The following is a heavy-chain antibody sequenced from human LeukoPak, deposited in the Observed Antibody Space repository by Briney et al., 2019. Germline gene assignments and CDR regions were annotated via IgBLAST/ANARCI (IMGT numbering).Heavy chain of an antibody. J-gene: IGHJ4*02. Sequence: SETLSLTCTVSGGSISSYYWSWIRQPPGKGLEWIGYIYYSWSTNYNPPLKGRVNISVDTSKNQFSLKLSSVTAADTAVYYCAKAHGVYSSSLGFDYWGQGTLVTVSS. V-gene: IGHV4-59*01. CDR1: GGSISSYY. CDR3: AKAHGVYSSSLGFDY. D-gene: IGHD6-6*01. CDR2: IYYSWST.